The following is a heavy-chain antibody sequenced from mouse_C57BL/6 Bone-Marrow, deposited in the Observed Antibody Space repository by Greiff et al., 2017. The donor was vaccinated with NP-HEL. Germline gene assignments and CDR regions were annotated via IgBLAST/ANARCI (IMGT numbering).Heavy chain of an antibody. CDR3: TSNYADY. CDR2: IFPGSGST. D-gene: IGHD1-1*02. Sequence: VQLQQSGPELVKPGASVKISCTASGYTFTDYYINWVKQRPGQGLEWIGWIFPGSGSTYYNEKFKGRATLTVDKSSSTAYMLLLRLTSEDSAVYFCTSNYADYWGQGTTLTVSS. CDR1: GYTFTDYY. J-gene: IGHJ2*01. V-gene: IGHV1-75*01.